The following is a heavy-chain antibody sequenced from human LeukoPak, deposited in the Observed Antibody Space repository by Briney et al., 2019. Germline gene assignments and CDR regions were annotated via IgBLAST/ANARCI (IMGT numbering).Heavy chain of an antibody. CDR1: GFTFSNAW. Sequence: GGSLRLSCAASGFTFSNAWMSWVRQAPGKGLEWVGRIKSKTDGGTTDYAAPVKGRFTISKDDSKNTLYLQMNSLKTEDTAMYYCTTDGAYSYGYTFDYWGQGTLVTVSS. D-gene: IGHD5-18*01. J-gene: IGHJ4*02. CDR2: IKSKTDGGTT. CDR3: TTDGAYSYGYTFDY. V-gene: IGHV3-15*01.